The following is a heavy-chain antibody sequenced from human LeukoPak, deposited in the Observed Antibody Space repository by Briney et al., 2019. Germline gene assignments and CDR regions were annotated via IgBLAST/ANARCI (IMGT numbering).Heavy chain of an antibody. D-gene: IGHD6-19*01. V-gene: IGHV3-7*01. Sequence: GGSLRLSCAASGFTFSSYLMSWVRQAPGKGLEWVANIKQDGSEKYYVDSVKGRFTISRDNAKNSLYLQMNSLRAEDTAVYYCARNSYDSSGWYRINYYYYYGMDVWGQGTTVTVSS. CDR1: GFTFSSYL. CDR3: ARNSYDSSGWYRINYYYYYGMDV. J-gene: IGHJ6*02. CDR2: IKQDGSEK.